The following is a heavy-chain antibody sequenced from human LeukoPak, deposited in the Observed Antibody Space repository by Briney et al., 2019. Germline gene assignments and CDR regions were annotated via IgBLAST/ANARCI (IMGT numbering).Heavy chain of an antibody. CDR3: AKKGATTGDFDY. CDR1: GFTFSNFL. CDR2: ISGSGGDT. Sequence: GGSLRLSCAASGFTFSNFLMTWVRQAPGKGPEWVSAISGSGGDTYYADSVKGRFTTSRDNSKNTLYLQMNSLRAEDTAVYHCAKKGATTGDFDYWGQGTLVTVSS. D-gene: IGHD1-26*01. J-gene: IGHJ4*02. V-gene: IGHV3-23*01.